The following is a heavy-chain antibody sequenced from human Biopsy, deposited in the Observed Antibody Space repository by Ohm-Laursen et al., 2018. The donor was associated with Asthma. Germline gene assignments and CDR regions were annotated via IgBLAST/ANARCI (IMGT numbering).Heavy chain of an antibody. J-gene: IGHJ5*02. CDR3: ARATSTWSQSGPHFFDH. V-gene: IGHV4-59*01. D-gene: IGHD6-13*01. CDR1: PGSINDYY. Sequence: SETLSLTCPVSPGSINDYYWNWIRQFPGKGLEWIGYVHSSGSTRFNPSLKSRVTVSVDTSVDQVSLKLSSVSAADTAIYYCARATSTWSQSGPHFFDHWGPGTLVTVSS. CDR2: VHSSGST.